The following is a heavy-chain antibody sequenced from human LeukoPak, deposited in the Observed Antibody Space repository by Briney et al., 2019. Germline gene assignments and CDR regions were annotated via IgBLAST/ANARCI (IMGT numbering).Heavy chain of an antibody. Sequence: PSETLSLTCTVSGGSISSYYWSWIRQPPGKGLEWIGYIYYSGSTNYNPSLKSRVTISVDTSKNQFSLKLSSVTAADTAVYYCARSGIAGNGFDYWGQGTLVTVS. J-gene: IGHJ4*02. D-gene: IGHD6-13*01. CDR3: ARSGIAGNGFDY. V-gene: IGHV4-59*01. CDR1: GGSISSYY. CDR2: IYYSGST.